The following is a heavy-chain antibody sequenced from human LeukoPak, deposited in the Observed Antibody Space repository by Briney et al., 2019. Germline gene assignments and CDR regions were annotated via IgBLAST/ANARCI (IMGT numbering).Heavy chain of an antibody. V-gene: IGHV3-53*01. J-gene: IGHJ2*01. CDR3: ARVGDHYHWYLDL. D-gene: IGHD3-10*01. CDR1: GFSVGSNY. Sequence: GGSLTLSCAASGFSVGSNYMNWVRQAPGKGLEWVSILYSGSTTYYTDSVKGRFTIPRDNSRNTLYLHMTNLRVEDTAVYFCARVGDHYHWYLDLWGRGSLLTVSS. CDR2: LYSGSTT.